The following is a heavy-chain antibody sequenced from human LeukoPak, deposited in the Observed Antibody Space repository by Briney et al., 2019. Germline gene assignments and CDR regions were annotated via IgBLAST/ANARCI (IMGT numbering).Heavy chain of an antibody. Sequence: ASVKVSCKASGYTFTSYYMHWVRQAPGQGLEWMGIINPSGGSTSYAQKFQGRVTMTRDMSTSTVYMELSSLRSEDTAVYYCARKWVNSYSSSLGFDYWGQGTLVTVSS. CDR2: INPSGGST. V-gene: IGHV1-46*01. D-gene: IGHD6-6*01. CDR1: GYTFTSYY. J-gene: IGHJ4*02. CDR3: ARKWVNSYSSSLGFDY.